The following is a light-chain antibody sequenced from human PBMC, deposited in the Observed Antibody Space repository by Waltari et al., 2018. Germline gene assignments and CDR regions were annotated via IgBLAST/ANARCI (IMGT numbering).Light chain of an antibody. Sequence: QSALTQPASVSGSPGQSITISCSGTTNDVGKYDLVSWYQQVPGRVPKLILYENNRRPSDISPRFVGSKAGNTASLTISGLQPEDEADYYCCSFASSRTWVFGGRTRLTV. CDR3: CSFASSRTWV. J-gene: IGLJ3*02. V-gene: IGLV2-23*01. CDR2: ENN. CDR1: TNDVGKYDL.